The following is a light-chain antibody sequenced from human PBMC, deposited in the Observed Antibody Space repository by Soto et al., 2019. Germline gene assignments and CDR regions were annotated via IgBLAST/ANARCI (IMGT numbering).Light chain of an antibody. CDR1: SSDVGGYKY. J-gene: IGLJ1*01. CDR2: EVS. Sequence: QSALAQPASVSGSPGQSITISCTGTSSDVGGYKYVSWYQLHPGKAPKLMIYEVSNRPSGISNRFSASKSGNTASLTISGLQAEEEADYYCFSYKSRTAYVFGTGTKVTVL. CDR3: FSYKSRTAYV. V-gene: IGLV2-14*01.